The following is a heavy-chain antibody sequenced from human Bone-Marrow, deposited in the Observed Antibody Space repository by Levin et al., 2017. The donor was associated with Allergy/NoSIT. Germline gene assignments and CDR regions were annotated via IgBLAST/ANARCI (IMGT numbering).Heavy chain of an antibody. D-gene: IGHD4-23*01. Sequence: GGSLRLSCAASGFTFSSYWMHWVRQAPGKGLVWVSRINSDGSSTSYADSVKGRFTISRDNAKNTLYLQMNSLRAEDTAVYYCARVGGNSYFDYWGQGTLVTVSS. CDR2: INSDGSST. J-gene: IGHJ4*02. V-gene: IGHV3-74*01. CDR1: GFTFSSYW. CDR3: ARVGGNSYFDY.